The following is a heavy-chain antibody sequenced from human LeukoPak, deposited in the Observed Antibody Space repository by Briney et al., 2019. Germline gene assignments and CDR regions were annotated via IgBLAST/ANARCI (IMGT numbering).Heavy chain of an antibody. CDR3: AKGHTYGMT. V-gene: IGHV3-11*01. J-gene: IGHJ1*01. D-gene: IGHD5-18*01. CDR1: GFTFSDFY. CDR2: IGPTGSPT. Sequence: GGSLRLSCAASGFTFSDFYMSWLRLTPGKGLEWVSYIGPTGSPTDYADSVKGRFTVSRDNAKDTLYLQMNNLGVEDTAVYYCAKGHTYGMTWGQGTLVTVPS.